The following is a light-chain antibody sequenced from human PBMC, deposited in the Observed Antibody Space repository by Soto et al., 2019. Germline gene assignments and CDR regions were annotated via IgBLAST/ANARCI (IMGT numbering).Light chain of an antibody. CDR3: HQAYSKPYT. CDR2: AAY. V-gene: IGKV1-9*01. Sequence: DIQLTQSPPFLSAFVGDRVTIACRASQGVSNYLAWYQQKPGKAPKLLIYAAYTLQSGVPSRFSGSGSGTEFTLTISSLQSEDFATYYCHQAYSKPYTFGPGTKVDIK. J-gene: IGKJ3*01. CDR1: QGVSNY.